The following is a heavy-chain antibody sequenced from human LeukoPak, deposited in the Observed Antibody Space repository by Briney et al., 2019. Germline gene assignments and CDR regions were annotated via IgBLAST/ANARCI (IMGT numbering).Heavy chain of an antibody. Sequence: GGSLRLSRAASGFTFSNYAMTWVRQAPGKGPEWVAHINVDGSEKDFLDSVRGRFTISRDNSKNSVYLQMNTLRVEDTAVYHCARGHYGLDVWGQGTTVTVSS. CDR3: ARGHYGLDV. CDR2: INVDGSEK. CDR1: GFTFSNYA. J-gene: IGHJ6*02. V-gene: IGHV3-7*01.